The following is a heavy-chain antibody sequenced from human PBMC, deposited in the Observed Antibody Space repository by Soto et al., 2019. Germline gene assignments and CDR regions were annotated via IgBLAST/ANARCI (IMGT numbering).Heavy chain of an antibody. J-gene: IGHJ6*02. D-gene: IGHD5-12*01. CDR2: SIPIFGTA. CDR1: GGTFNNYP. Sequence: QVQLVQSGAEVKKPGSSVKVSCKASGGTFNNYPITWVRQAPGEGLEWMGGSIPIFGTANYAQKFQGRVTISVDESTSTAYMELSSLRSEDTAVYYCARGRGYRGDDHYYYFDMDVWGQGTTVTVSS. V-gene: IGHV1-69*01. CDR3: ARGRGYRGDDHYYYFDMDV.